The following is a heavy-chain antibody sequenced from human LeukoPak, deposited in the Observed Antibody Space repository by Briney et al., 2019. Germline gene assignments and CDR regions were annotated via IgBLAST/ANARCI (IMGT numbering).Heavy chain of an antibody. Sequence: GGSLRLSCAASGFTFTSFSFSWVRQAPGKGLEWVSSINTVATYIYYADSVRGRFTISRDNAKNSVYLQMDSLRAEDTGVYYCARTYSYGAGTYSSFGYWGQGTLVTVSP. J-gene: IGHJ4*02. CDR1: GFTFTSFS. D-gene: IGHD3-10*01. CDR3: ARTYSYGAGTYSSFGY. CDR2: INTVATYI. V-gene: IGHV3-21*01.